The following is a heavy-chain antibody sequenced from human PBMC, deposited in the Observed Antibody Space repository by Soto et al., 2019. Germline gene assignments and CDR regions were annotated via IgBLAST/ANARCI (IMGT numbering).Heavy chain of an antibody. Sequence: GPGPWASSETLSLTCTVSGGSISSYYWSWIRQPPGKGLEWIGYIYYSGSTNYNPSLKSRVTISVDTSKNQFSLKLSSVTAADTAVYYCAREAWRGGTHCTNGVCYTEGMDVWGQGTTVTVSS. CDR2: IYYSGST. D-gene: IGHD2-8*01. CDR1: GGSISSYY. V-gene: IGHV4-59*01. CDR3: AREAWRGGTHCTNGVCYTEGMDV. J-gene: IGHJ6*02.